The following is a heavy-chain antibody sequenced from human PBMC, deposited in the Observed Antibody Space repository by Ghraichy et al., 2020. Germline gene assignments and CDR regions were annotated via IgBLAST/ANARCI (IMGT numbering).Heavy chain of an antibody. Sequence: ASVKVSCKASGYTFTSYAMNWVRQAPGQGLEWMGWINTNTGNPTYAQGFTGRFVFSLDTSVSTAYLQISSLKAEDSAMYYCARDLGQRGYSYGWLYYYGMDVWGQGTTVTVSS. J-gene: IGHJ6*02. D-gene: IGHD5-18*01. V-gene: IGHV7-4-1*02. CDR1: GYTFTSYA. CDR2: INTNTGNP. CDR3: ARDLGQRGYSYGWLYYYGMDV.